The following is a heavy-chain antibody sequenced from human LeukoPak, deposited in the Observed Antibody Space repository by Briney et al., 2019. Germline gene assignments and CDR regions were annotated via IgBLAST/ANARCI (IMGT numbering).Heavy chain of an antibody. CDR2: ISAYNGNT. CDR3: ARDQEWELGNWFDP. V-gene: IGHV1-18*01. Sequence: GASVKVSCKASGYTFTSYGISWVRQAPGQGLEWMGWISAYNGNTNYAQKLQGRVTVTTDTSTSTAYMELRSLRSDDTAVYYCARDQEWELGNWFDPWGQGTLVTVSS. J-gene: IGHJ5*02. D-gene: IGHD1-26*01. CDR1: GYTFTSYG.